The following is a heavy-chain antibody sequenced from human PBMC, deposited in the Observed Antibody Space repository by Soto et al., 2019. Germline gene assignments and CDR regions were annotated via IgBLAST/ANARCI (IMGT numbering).Heavy chain of an antibody. CDR1: GGTFSSYA. V-gene: IGHV1-69*13. Sequence: SVKVSCKASGGTFSSYAISWVRQAPGQGLEWMGGIIPIFGTANYAQKFQGRVTITADESTNTAYMELSSLRSEDTAVYYCARRGRSSWYCFDYWGQGTLVTVSS. CDR2: IIPIFGTA. J-gene: IGHJ4*02. D-gene: IGHD6-13*01. CDR3: ARRGRSSWYCFDY.